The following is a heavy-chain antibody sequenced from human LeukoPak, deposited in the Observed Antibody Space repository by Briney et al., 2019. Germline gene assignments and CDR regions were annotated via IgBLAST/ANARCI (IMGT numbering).Heavy chain of an antibody. CDR1: GFTFSDAY. Sequence: GGSLRLSCAASGFTFSDAYMSWVRQAPGKGLEWVGRIKPKTDGETTEYAAPVKGRFSISRDDSKNMLYLQMNSLKTEDTAVYYCITPLPYSAQGGQGTLVTVSS. V-gene: IGHV3-15*07. J-gene: IGHJ4*02. CDR3: ITPLPYSAQ. CDR2: IKPKTDGETT. D-gene: IGHD2-21*01.